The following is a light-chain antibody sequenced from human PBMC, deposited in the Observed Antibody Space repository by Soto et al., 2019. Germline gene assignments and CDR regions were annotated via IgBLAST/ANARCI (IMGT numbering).Light chain of an antibody. Sequence: EIVMTQSPATLSVSPGERATLSCRASQSVSSNLAWYQQKPGQAPRLLIYGASTRATGIPARFSGSGSGTEFTLTISSLQAGDLAVYYCQQYRGWGPWRFGGGIKVEIK. CDR2: GAS. CDR3: QQYRGWGPWR. CDR1: QSVSSN. V-gene: IGKV3-15*01. J-gene: IGKJ1*01.